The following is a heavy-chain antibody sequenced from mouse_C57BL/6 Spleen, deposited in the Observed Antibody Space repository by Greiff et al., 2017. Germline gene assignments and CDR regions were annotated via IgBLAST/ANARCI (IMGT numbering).Heavy chain of an antibody. V-gene: IGHV8-8*01. D-gene: IGHD1-1*01. J-gene: IGHJ1*03. CDR3: ARMDYDSSYWYFDV. Sequence: QVQLKESGPGILQPSQTLSLTCSFSGFSLSTFGMGVGWIRPPSGKGLEWLAHIWWDDDKYYNPALRSRLTNTKDTSKTQVFLKIANVDTADTATYYCARMDYDSSYWYFDVWGTGTTVTVSS. CDR2: IWWDDDK. CDR1: GFSLSTFGMG.